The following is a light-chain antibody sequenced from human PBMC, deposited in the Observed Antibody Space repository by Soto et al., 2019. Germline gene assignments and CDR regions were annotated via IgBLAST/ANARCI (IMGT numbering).Light chain of an antibody. CDR1: SSDVGGSNF. CDR3: VSYTSSTTYV. J-gene: IGLJ1*01. V-gene: IGLV2-14*03. Sequence: QSVLTQPASVSDSPGQSITISCTGTSSDVGGSNFVSWYQQHPGKPPKLIIYDVANRPSGVSNRFSGSKSGSTASLIISRIQTEDDDDYYCVSYTSSTTYVFGTGTKVTVL. CDR2: DVA.